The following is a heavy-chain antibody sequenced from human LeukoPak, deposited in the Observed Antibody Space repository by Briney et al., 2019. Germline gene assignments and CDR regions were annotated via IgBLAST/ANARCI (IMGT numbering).Heavy chain of an antibody. J-gene: IGHJ4*02. CDR1: GFTVSSNY. D-gene: IGHD1-1*01. CDR3: ARGGLETAVKYFFDY. Sequence: GGSLRLSCAASGFTVSSNYVSWVRQAPGKGLEWVSTIYRGGSTYYADSVKGRFTISRDNSKNTVYLQINTLRVEDTAVYYCARGGLETAVKYFFDYWGQGTLITVSS. V-gene: IGHV3-66*01. CDR2: IYRGGST.